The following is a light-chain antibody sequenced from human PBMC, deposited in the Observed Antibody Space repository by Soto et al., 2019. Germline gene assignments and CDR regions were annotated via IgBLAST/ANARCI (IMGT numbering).Light chain of an antibody. CDR2: GAS. CDR3: RQYDSSPVT. Sequence: EIVLTQSPGTLSLSPGERATLSCRASQSVSSSYLAWYQQEPGQAPRLLIYGASSRATGIPDRFSGSGSGTDFTLTISRLEPEDFAVYYCRQYDSSPVTFGQGTKVELK. J-gene: IGKJ1*01. CDR1: QSVSSSY. V-gene: IGKV3-20*01.